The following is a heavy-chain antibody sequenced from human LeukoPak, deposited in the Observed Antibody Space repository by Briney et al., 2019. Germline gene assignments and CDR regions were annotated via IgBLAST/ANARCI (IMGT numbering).Heavy chain of an antibody. CDR2: ISYDGSNK. J-gene: IGHJ3*02. D-gene: IGHD6-19*01. Sequence: GGSLRLSCAASGFTFSSYAVHWVRQAPGKGLEWVAVISYDGSNKYYADSVKGRFTISRDNSKNTLYLQMSSLRAEDTAMYYCAKVRDTRDWYKDAFDIWGQGTRVTVSS. CDR1: GFTFSSYA. CDR3: AKVRDTRDWYKDAFDI. V-gene: IGHV3-30-3*01.